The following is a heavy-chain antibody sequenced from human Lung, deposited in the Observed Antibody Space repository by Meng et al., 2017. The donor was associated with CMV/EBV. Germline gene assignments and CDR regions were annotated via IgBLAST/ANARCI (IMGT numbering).Heavy chain of an antibody. D-gene: IGHD6-6*01. CDR3: ARDALYSTSAAFDI. CDR2: ISFDGSNK. J-gene: IGHJ3*02. Sequence: GGSLRLSCAASGFPFSSYAMHWVRQAPGKGLEWVAVISFDGSNKYYADSVKGRFTISRDISKNTLYLQMNSLRAEDTAVYYCARDALYSTSAAFDIWGQGXMVTVSS. CDR1: GFPFSSYA. V-gene: IGHV3-30*04.